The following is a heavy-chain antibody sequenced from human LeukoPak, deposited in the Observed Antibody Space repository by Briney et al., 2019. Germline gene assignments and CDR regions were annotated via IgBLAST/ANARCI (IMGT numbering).Heavy chain of an antibody. D-gene: IGHD6-13*01. J-gene: IGHJ4*02. Sequence: PSETLSLTCTVSGGSISSYYWSWIRQPPGKGLEWIGYIYYSGSTNYNPSLKSRVTISVDTSKNQFSLKLSSVTAADTAVYYCARDHSHWGQGTLVTVSS. V-gene: IGHV4-59*01. CDR1: GGSISSYY. CDR3: ARDHSH. CDR2: IYYSGST.